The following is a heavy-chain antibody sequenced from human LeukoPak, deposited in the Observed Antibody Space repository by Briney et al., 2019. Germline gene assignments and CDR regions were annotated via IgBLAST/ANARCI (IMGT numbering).Heavy chain of an antibody. V-gene: IGHV1-8*01. Sequence: EASVKVSCKASGYTFTSYDINWVRQATGQGLEWMGWMNPNSGNTGYAQKFQGRVTLTRDKSTSTVYMELSSLTSDDTAVYYCARTYCAEDCSIRYFDYWGQRTLATVSS. J-gene: IGHJ4*02. D-gene: IGHD2-21*02. CDR2: MNPNSGNT. CDR3: ARTYCAEDCSIRYFDY. CDR1: GYTFTSYD.